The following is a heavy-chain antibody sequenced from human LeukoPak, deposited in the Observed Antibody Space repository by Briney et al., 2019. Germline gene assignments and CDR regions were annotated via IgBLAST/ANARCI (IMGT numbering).Heavy chain of an antibody. D-gene: IGHD6-19*01. CDR1: GYTFTDDY. J-gene: IGHJ4*02. Sequence: ASVKVSCKASGYTFTDDYMHWVRQAPGQGLECMGWINPNSGGTNYAQKFQGRVTMTSDTSVSTAYMELSRLRSDDTAVYFCARGEPMAVAGIIPDYWGQGALVTVSS. V-gene: IGHV1-2*02. CDR3: ARGEPMAVAGIIPDY. CDR2: INPNSGGT.